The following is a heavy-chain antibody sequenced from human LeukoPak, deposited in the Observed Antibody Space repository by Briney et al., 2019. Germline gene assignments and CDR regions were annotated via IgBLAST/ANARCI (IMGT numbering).Heavy chain of an antibody. CDR1: GGSISSYY. J-gene: IGHJ3*02. V-gene: IGHV4-59*08. CDR2: IYYSGST. Sequence: SETLSLTCTVSGGSISSYYWSWIRQPPGKGLEWIGYIYYSGSTNYNPSLKSRVTISVDTSKNQFSLKLSSVTAADTAVYYCARHAPPYFAYCSGGSCYPTRSAFDIWGQGTMVTVSS. CDR3: ARHAPPYFAYCSGGSCYPTRSAFDI. D-gene: IGHD2-15*01.